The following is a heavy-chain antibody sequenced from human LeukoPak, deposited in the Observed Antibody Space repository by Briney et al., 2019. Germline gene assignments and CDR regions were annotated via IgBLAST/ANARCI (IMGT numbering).Heavy chain of an antibody. D-gene: IGHD1-1*01. V-gene: IGHV1-46*01. Sequence: GASVKVSCKASGYAFTSYYMHWVRQAPGQGLEWMGIINPSGGSTSYAQKFQGRVTTTRDTSTSTVYMELSSLRSEDTAVYYCAGDSSNWNDVKGAFDIWGQGTMVTVSS. CDR2: INPSGGST. J-gene: IGHJ3*02. CDR1: GYAFTSYY. CDR3: AGDSSNWNDVKGAFDI.